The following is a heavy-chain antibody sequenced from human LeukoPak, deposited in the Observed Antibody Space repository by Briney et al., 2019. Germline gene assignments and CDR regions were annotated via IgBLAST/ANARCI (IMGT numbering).Heavy chain of an antibody. CDR3: ATRPRFTVALDY. J-gene: IGHJ4*02. CDR2: FDPEDGET. V-gene: IGHV1-24*01. CDR1: GYTLTELS. D-gene: IGHD6-19*01. Sequence: ASVKVSCKVSGYTLTELSMHWVRQAPGKGLEWMGGFDPEDGETIYAQKFQGRVTMTEDTSTDTAYMGLSSLRSEDTAVYYCATRPRFTVALDYWGQGTLVTVSS.